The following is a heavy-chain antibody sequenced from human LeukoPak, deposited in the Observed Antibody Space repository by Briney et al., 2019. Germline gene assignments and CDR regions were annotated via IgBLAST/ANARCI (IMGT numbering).Heavy chain of an antibody. J-gene: IGHJ3*02. D-gene: IGHD3-22*01. CDR1: GFTFSSYA. V-gene: IGHV3-23*01. CDR2: ISGSGGST. Sequence: GGSLRLSSAASGFTFSSYAMSWVRQAQGKGLEWVSAISGSGGSTYYADSVKGRFTISRDNSKTTLYLQMNSLRAEDTAVYYCANTPTYYYDSSGYDAFDIWGQGTMVTVSS. CDR3: ANTPTYYYDSSGYDAFDI.